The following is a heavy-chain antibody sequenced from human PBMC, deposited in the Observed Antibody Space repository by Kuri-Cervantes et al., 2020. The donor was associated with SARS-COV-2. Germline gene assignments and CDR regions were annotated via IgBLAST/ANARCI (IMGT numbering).Heavy chain of an antibody. CDR1: GFTFDDYA. CDR3: ARDLGGSTSQDWYFDL. Sequence: SLKISCAASGFTFDDYAMHWVRQAPGKGLEWVSGISWNSGSIGYADSVKGRFTISRDNAKNSLYLQMNSLRAEDMAVYYCARDLGGSTSQDWYFDLWGRGTLVTVSS. CDR2: ISWNSGSI. J-gene: IGHJ2*01. D-gene: IGHD2-2*01. V-gene: IGHV3-9*03.